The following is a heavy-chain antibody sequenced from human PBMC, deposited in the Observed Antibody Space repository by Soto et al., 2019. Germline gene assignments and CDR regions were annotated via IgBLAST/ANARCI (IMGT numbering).Heavy chain of an antibody. V-gene: IGHV1-18*04. CDR2: ISAYNGNT. D-gene: IGHD2-2*01. Sequence: ASVKVSCKASGYTFTSYGISWVRQAPGQGLEWMGWISAYNGNTNYAQKLQGRVTMTTDTSTSTAYMELRSLRSDDTAVYYCAGGRYCSSTSCLHYFDYWGQGTLVTVSS. J-gene: IGHJ4*02. CDR3: AGGRYCSSTSCLHYFDY. CDR1: GYTFTSYG.